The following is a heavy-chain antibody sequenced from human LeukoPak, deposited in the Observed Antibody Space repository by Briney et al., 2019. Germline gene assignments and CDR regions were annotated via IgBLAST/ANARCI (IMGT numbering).Heavy chain of an antibody. D-gene: IGHD3-10*01. CDR2: INPNSGGT. J-gene: IGHJ4*02. CDR3: AREKSDWLRHPITMVRGPLDY. Sequence: ASVKVSCKASGYTFTGYYMHWVRQAPGQGLEWMGWINPNSGGTNYAQKFQGWVTMTRDTSISTAYMELSRLRSDDTAVYYCAREKSDWLRHPITMVRGPLDYWGQGTLVTVSS. CDR1: GYTFTGYY. V-gene: IGHV1-2*04.